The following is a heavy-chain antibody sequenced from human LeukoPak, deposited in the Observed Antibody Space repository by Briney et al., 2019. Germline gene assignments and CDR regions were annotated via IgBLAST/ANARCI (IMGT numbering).Heavy chain of an antibody. CDR1: GFTFSSYG. J-gene: IGHJ4*02. CDR3: ARAPSDYDFWSGYYGPRAIDY. CDR2: IWYDGSNK. Sequence: GGSLRLSCAASGFTFSSYGMHWVRQAPGKGLEWVAVIWYDGSNKYYADSVKGRFTISRDNSKNTLYLQMNSLRAEDTAVYYCARAPSDYDFWSGYYGPRAIDYWGQGTLVTVSS. D-gene: IGHD3-3*01. V-gene: IGHV3-33*01.